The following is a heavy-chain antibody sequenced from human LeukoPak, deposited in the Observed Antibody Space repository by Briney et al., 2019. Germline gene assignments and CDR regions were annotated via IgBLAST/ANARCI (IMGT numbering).Heavy chain of an antibody. CDR2: IYHRGST. J-gene: IGHJ4*02. D-gene: IGHD3-3*01. CDR3: ARGAEYYAIWRGYAGYSDY. V-gene: IGHV4-34*01. CDR1: GGSFSGYY. Sequence: PSETLSLTCAVYGGSFSGYYWSWIRHPPGKGLEWVGSIYHRGSTYYNPSLTSRVTISLDRSKKKFSLKLTSVTAADTAVYFCARGAEYYAIWRGYAGYSDYWGQGISVTVSS.